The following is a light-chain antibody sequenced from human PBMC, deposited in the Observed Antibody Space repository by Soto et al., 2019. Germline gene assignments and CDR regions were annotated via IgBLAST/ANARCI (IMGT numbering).Light chain of an antibody. CDR1: QDVSSW. J-gene: IGKJ4*01. V-gene: IGKV1-12*01. Sequence: DIQMTQSPSSVSASVGDRVTITCRASQDVSSWLAWYPQKPGTVPQLLIYGASSLQSGVPSSFSRSGSATEFSTAISTLQPEDSASYYCQKANSFPRAFGGGTKVELK. CDR3: QKANSFPRA. CDR2: GAS.